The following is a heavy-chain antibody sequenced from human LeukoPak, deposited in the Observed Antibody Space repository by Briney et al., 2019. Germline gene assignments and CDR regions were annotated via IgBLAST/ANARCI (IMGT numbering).Heavy chain of an antibody. D-gene: IGHD1-26*01. V-gene: IGHV4-4*02. CDR3: VRGGTYHLPY. CDR2: ILHTGPT. Sequence: SGTLSLTCAVSGVSITDNWWSWVRQPPGKGLEWIGEILHTGPTNFNPSLKSRVTISMDKSKNQLSLRLNSVTAADTAIYYCVRGGTYHLPYWGQGILVTVSS. J-gene: IGHJ4*02. CDR1: GVSITDNW.